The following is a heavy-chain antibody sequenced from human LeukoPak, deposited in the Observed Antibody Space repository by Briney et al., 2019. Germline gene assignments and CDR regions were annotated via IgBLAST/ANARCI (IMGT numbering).Heavy chain of an antibody. CDR2: IDPSDSYT. J-gene: IGHJ4*02. V-gene: IGHV5-10-1*01. CDR3: ARSQVGATLPFDY. D-gene: IGHD1-26*01. CDR1: GYSFTSYW. Sequence: GESPKISCKGSGYSFTSYWISWVRQMPGKGLEWMGRIDPSDSYTNYSPSFQGHVTISADKSISTAYLQWSSLKASDTAMYYCARSQVGATLPFDYWGQGTLVTVSS.